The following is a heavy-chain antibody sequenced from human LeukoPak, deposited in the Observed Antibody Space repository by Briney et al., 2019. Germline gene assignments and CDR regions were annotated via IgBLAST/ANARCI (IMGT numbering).Heavy chain of an antibody. D-gene: IGHD6-19*01. CDR2: IRSKTYGGTT. V-gene: IGHV3-49*04. CDR1: GFTFSSYA. CDR3: TRGPMQQWLYYGMDV. J-gene: IGHJ6*02. Sequence: QAGGSLRLSCAASGFTFSSYAMSWVRQAPGKGLEWVGFIRSKTYGGTTEYAASVKGRFTISRDDSKSIAYLQMNSLKTEDTAVYYCTRGPMQQWLYYGMDVWGQGTTVTVSS.